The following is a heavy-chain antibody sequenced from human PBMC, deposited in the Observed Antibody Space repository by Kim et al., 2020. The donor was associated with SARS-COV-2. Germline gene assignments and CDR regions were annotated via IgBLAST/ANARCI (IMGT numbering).Heavy chain of an antibody. D-gene: IGHD6-13*01. CDR1: GGSISSYY. J-gene: IGHJ4*02. V-gene: IGHV4-59*01. CDR2: IYYSGST. Sequence: SETLSLTCTVSGGSISSYYWSWIRQPPGKGLEWIGYIYYSGSTNYNPSLKSRVTISVDTSKNQFSLKLSSVTAADTAVYYCARGTGFSSSPTWVWGQGTLVTVSS. CDR3: ARGTGFSSSPTWV.